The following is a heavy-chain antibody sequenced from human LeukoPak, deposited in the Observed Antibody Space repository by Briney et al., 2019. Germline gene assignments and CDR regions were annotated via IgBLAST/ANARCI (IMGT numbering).Heavy chain of an antibody. Sequence: GGSLTLPCAASGFAFRNYLVHWVRQAPGKGREWVARMSTHGSSIQYADSLKCRFTISRDNAKNTLYLQMTSLSAEDTAVYYALAGYYYYYMDVWGRGNTVTVSS. CDR2: MSTHGSSI. CDR3: LAGYYYYYMDV. D-gene: IGHD3-16*01. V-gene: IGHV3-74*01. J-gene: IGHJ6*03. CDR1: GFAFRNYL.